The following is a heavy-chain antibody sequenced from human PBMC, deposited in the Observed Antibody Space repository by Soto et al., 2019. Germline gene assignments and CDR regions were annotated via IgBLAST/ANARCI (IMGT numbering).Heavy chain of an antibody. V-gene: IGHV1-18*01. CDR3: ARDTHYYQSYSYHRDLLSFPTRRSTDL. CDR1: GYSFTSYV. J-gene: IGHJ2*01. CDR2: ISAYNGNT. Sequence: ASVKVSCKASGYSFTSYVISWGLQAPGQGLEWMGWISAYNGNTNYAQKLQGRVTMTTDTSTSTAYMELRSLRSDDTAVYYCARDTHYYQSYSYHRDLLSFPTRRSTDL. D-gene: IGHD5-18*01.